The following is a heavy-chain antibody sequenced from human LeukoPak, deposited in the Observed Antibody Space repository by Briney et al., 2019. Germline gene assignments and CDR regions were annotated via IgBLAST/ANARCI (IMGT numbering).Heavy chain of an antibody. J-gene: IGHJ4*02. CDR3: ARYSDGGSSDYFDY. D-gene: IGHD2-15*01. CDR1: GFTFSSYG. CDR2: ISYDGSNK. Sequence: GGSLRLSCAASGFTFSSYGMHWVRQAPGKGLEWVAVISYDGSNKYYADSVKGRFTISRDNSKNTLYLQMNSLRAEDTAVYYCARYSDGGSSDYFDYWGQGTLVTVSS. V-gene: IGHV3-30*03.